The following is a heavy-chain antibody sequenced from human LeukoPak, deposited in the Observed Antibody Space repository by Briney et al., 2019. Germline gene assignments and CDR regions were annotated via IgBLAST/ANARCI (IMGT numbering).Heavy chain of an antibody. CDR1: GYTFTGYY. CDR2: INPNSGGT. Sequence: ASMEVSCKASGYTFTGYYIHWVRQAPGQGLEWMGRINPNSGGTNYAQRFQGRVTMTRDTSISTAYMELSRLRSDDTAVYYCARDAAGSGSEGTPYMDVWGKGTTVTISS. J-gene: IGHJ6*03. V-gene: IGHV1-2*06. CDR3: ARDAAGSGSEGTPYMDV. D-gene: IGHD3-10*01.